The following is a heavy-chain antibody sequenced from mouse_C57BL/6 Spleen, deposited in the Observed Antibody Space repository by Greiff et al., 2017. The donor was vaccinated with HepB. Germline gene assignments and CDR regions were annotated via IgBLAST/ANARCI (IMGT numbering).Heavy chain of an antibody. J-gene: IGHJ2*01. Sequence: QVQLKESGAELARPGASVKLSCKASGYTFTSYGISWVKQRTGQGLEWIGEIYPRSGNTYYNEKFKGKATLTADKSSSTAYMELRSLTSEDSAVYFCAKVTTVVPIDYWGQGTTLTVSS. CDR3: AKVTTVVPIDY. CDR2: IYPRSGNT. CDR1: GYTFTSYG. V-gene: IGHV1-81*01. D-gene: IGHD1-1*01.